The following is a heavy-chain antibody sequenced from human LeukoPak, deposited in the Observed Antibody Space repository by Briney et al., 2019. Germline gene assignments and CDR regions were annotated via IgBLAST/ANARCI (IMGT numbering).Heavy chain of an antibody. D-gene: IGHD2-21*02. CDR3: ARAYCGGDCPDYYYYGMDV. Sequence: GGSLRLSCAASGFTFSSYGIHWVRQAPGKGLEWVAVIWYDGSNKYYADSVKGRFTISRDNSKNTLYLQMNSLRAEDTAVYYCARAYCGGDCPDYYYYGMDVWGQGTTVTVSS. J-gene: IGHJ6*02. CDR1: GFTFSSYG. V-gene: IGHV3-33*01. CDR2: IWYDGSNK.